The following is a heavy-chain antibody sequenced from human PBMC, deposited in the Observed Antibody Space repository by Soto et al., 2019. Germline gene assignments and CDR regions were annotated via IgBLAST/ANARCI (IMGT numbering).Heavy chain of an antibody. CDR3: ARSIAVAGTRFDY. V-gene: IGHV4-59*01. CDR1: GGSISSYY. D-gene: IGHD6-19*01. J-gene: IGHJ4*02. Sequence: PSETLSLTCTVSGGSISSYYWSWIRQPPGKGLEWIGYIYYSGSTNYNPSLKSRVTISVDTSKNQFSLKLSSVTAADTAVYYCARSIAVAGTRFDYWGQGTLVTVSS. CDR2: IYYSGST.